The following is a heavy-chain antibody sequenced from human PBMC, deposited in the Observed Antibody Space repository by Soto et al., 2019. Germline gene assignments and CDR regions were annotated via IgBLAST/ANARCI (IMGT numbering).Heavy chain of an antibody. V-gene: IGHV3-21*01. Sequence: GGSLRLSCAASGFTFSSYSMNWVRQAPGKGLEWVSSISSSSSYIYYADSVKGRFTISRDNAKNSLYLQMNSLRAEDTAVYYCARAHPSLGIAAAPQDYYYYGMDVWGQGTTVTVSS. CDR2: ISSSSSYI. D-gene: IGHD6-13*01. CDR1: GFTFSSYS. CDR3: ARAHPSLGIAAAPQDYYYYGMDV. J-gene: IGHJ6*02.